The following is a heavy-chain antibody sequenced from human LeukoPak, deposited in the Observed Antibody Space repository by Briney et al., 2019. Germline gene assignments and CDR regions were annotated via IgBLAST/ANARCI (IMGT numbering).Heavy chain of an antibody. Sequence: GGSLRLSCAASGFTFSNSDMNWVRQVPGKGLEWVSSIDYDSSHIYYAASVRGRFTISRDNARNSVYLQMNSLRVEDTAVYYCARDPLRYLRVGHYDYWGQGTLVAVSS. CDR2: IDYDSSHI. J-gene: IGHJ4*02. D-gene: IGHD3-9*01. V-gene: IGHV3-21*01. CDR1: GFTFSNSD. CDR3: ARDPLRYLRVGHYDY.